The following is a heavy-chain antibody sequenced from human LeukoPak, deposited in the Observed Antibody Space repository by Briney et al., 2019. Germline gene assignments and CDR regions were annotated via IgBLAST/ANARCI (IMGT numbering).Heavy chain of an antibody. CDR3: ARGRRRSGSDYY. D-gene: IGHD1-26*01. CDR2: MNPNSGNT. Sequence: ASVKVSCKASGYTFTSYDINWVRQATGQGLERMGWMNPNSGNTGYAQKFQGRVTMTRNTSISTAYMELSSLRSEDTAVYYCARGRRRSGSDYYWGQGTLVTVSS. V-gene: IGHV1-8*01. CDR1: GYTFTSYD. J-gene: IGHJ4*02.